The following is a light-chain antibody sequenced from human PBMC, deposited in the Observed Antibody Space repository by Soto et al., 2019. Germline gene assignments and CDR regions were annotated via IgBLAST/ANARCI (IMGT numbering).Light chain of an antibody. CDR3: CLYTASYSV. Sequence: QSAVTQPRSVSGSPGQSVAISCTATSSDVGGFDFVSWYQQHPGKAPKLVIYDVSKRPSGVPDRFSGSRSGDTASLTISGLQAEDEADYYCCLYTASYSVFGGGTKLTVL. V-gene: IGLV2-11*01. CDR2: DVS. J-gene: IGLJ3*02. CDR1: SSDVGGFDF.